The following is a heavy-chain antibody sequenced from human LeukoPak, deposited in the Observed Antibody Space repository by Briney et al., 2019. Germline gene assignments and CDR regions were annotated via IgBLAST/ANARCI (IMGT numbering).Heavy chain of an antibody. CDR2: IRDKAYGATP. Sequence: PGGSLRLSCTASGFTFGDYAMTWVRQAPGKGLEWVGFIRDKAYGATPEYAASLKGRFTISRDDSNSIAYLQMNSLKTEDTAVYYCTRASVVGVTGLPDYWGQGTLVTVSP. CDR1: GFTFGDYA. CDR3: TRASVVGVTGLPDY. D-gene: IGHD3-16*01. V-gene: IGHV3-49*04. J-gene: IGHJ4*02.